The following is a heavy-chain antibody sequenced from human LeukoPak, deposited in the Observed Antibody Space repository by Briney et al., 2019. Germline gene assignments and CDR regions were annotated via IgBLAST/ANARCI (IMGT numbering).Heavy chain of an antibody. CDR2: ISGSGGST. Sequence: GASLRLSRAASGFTFSSYAMSWVRQAPGKGLEWVSAISGSGGSTYYADSVKGRFTISRDNSKNTLYLQMNSLRAEDTAVYYCAKTYSWNDVLPFDYWGQGTLVTVSS. CDR3: AKTYSWNDVLPFDY. D-gene: IGHD1-1*01. V-gene: IGHV3-23*01. CDR1: GFTFSSYA. J-gene: IGHJ4*02.